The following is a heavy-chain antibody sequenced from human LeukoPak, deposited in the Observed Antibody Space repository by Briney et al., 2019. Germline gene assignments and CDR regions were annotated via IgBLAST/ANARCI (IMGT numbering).Heavy chain of an antibody. J-gene: IGHJ4*02. Sequence: ASVKVSCKASGYTFTGYCMHWVRQAPGQGLEWMGWINPNSGATNYAQKFQGRVTMTRDTSISTAYMELSRLISDDTAVYYCARVPLLNIAVAGFDYWGQGTLVTVSS. CDR1: GYTFTGYC. CDR2: INPNSGAT. CDR3: ARVPLLNIAVAGFDY. D-gene: IGHD6-19*01. V-gene: IGHV1-2*02.